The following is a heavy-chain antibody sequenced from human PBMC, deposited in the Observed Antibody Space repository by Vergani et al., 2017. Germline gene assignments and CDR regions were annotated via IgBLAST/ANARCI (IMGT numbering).Heavy chain of an antibody. D-gene: IGHD3-9*01. CDR3: VKEISYYDTLTAYYGMDV. J-gene: IGHJ6*02. Sequence: EIQVLGSGGGLVQPGGSLRLSCAASGFTFSSYAMSWVRQAPGKGLQWVSGISGSGGNTFYADSVKGRFTISRDNSKNTLYLQMSSLRAEDTAVYFCVKEISYYDTLTAYYGMDVWGQGTTVTVSS. V-gene: IGHV3-23*01. CDR2: ISGSGGNT. CDR1: GFTFSSYA.